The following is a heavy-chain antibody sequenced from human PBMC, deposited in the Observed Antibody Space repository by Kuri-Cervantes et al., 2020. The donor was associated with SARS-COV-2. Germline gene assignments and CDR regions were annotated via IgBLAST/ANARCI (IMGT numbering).Heavy chain of an antibody. CDR1: GFTFSSYA. CDR3: ARVVPAAVFDY. CDR2: ISYDGSNK. J-gene: IGHJ4*02. V-gene: IGHV3-30-3*01. D-gene: IGHD2-2*01. Sequence: GGSLRLSCAASGFTFSSYAMHWVRQAPGKGREWVAVISYDGSNKYYADSVKGRFTISRDNSKNTLYLQMNSLRAEDTAVYYCARVVPAAVFDYWGQGTLVTVSS.